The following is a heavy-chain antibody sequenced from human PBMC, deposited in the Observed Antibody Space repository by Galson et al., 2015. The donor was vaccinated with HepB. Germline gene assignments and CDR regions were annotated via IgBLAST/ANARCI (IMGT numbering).Heavy chain of an antibody. V-gene: IGHV1-69*04. CDR3: VRGEDCVTSSCQND. CDR1: RDTFTNYA. CDR2: ISPILDMQ. Sequence: SVKVSCKASRDTFTNYAFSWVRQAPGQGLEWMGRISPILDMQKYAPKFQGRVTITADKFTSIVYMDLSSLRSDDTAVYYCVRGEDCVTSSCQNDWGQGTLVTVSS. D-gene: IGHD3-16*01. J-gene: IGHJ4*02.